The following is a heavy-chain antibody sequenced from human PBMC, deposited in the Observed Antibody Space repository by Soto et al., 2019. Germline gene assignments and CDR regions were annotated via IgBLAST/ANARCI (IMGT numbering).Heavy chain of an antibody. CDR2: IDPSDSYT. CDR3: ARHADYGIYYYGMEV. V-gene: IGHV5-10-1*01. J-gene: IGHJ6*04. D-gene: IGHD4-17*01. Sequence: GESLQISCKGSGYSFTSYWISCVRQMPGKGLEWMGRIDPSDSYTNYSPSFQGHVTISADKSISTAYLQWSSLKASDTAMYYCARHADYGIYYYGMEVWGKGTMVTVS. CDR1: GYSFTSYW.